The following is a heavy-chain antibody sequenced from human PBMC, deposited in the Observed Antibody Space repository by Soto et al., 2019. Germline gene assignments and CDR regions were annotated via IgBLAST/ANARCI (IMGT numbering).Heavy chain of an antibody. D-gene: IGHD3-22*01. J-gene: IGHJ3*02. CDR2: ISSNGGST. CDR3: AREHGYYDSSGSGPFDI. CDR1: GFTFSSYA. Sequence: LRLSCAASGFTFSSYAMHWVRQAPGKGLEYVSAISSNGGSTYYANSVKGRFTISRDNSKNTLYLQMGSLRAEDMAVYYCAREHGYYDSSGSGPFDIWGQGTMVTVSS. V-gene: IGHV3-64*01.